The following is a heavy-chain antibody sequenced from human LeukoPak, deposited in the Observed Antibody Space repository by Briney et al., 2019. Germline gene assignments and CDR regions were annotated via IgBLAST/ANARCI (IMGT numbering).Heavy chain of an antibody. CDR1: GFTFSSYD. V-gene: IGHV3-23*01. D-gene: IGHD2-2*01. CDR3: AKDGVVPAANNWFDP. J-gene: IGHJ5*02. CDR2: ISGSGGST. Sequence: GGSLRLSCAASGFTFSSYDMHWVRQAPGKGLEWVSAISGSGGSTYYADSVKGRFTISRDNSKNTLYLQMNSLRAEDTAVYYCAKDGVVPAANNWFDPWGQGTLVTVSS.